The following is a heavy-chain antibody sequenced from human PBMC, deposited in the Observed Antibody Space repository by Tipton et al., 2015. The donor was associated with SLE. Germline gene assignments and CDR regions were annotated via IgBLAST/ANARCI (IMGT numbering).Heavy chain of an antibody. D-gene: IGHD2-2*01. CDR3: AKVGTTETAANDY. Sequence: SLRLSCAAPGFTFSIYAMHWVRQAPGKGLEWVAFIRSDGSTNYDADSVKGRFTISRDNSKNTLYLQLNSLRVEDTAVYYCAKVGTTETAANDYWGQGTLVTVSS. CDR1: GFTFSIYA. V-gene: IGHV3-30*02. CDR2: IRSDGSTN. J-gene: IGHJ4*02.